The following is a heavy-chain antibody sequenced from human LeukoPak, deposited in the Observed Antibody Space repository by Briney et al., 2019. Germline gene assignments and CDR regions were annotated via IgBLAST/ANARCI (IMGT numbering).Heavy chain of an antibody. CDR2: FDPEVGET. Sequence: ASAKVSCKVSGYTLTELSMHWARQAPGKGLEWMGGFDPEVGETIYAQKFQGRVTMTEDTSTDTAYMELSSLRSEDTAVYYCATSILAGYYTVDYWGQGTLVTVSS. J-gene: IGHJ4*02. D-gene: IGHD3-9*01. CDR3: ATSILAGYYTVDY. V-gene: IGHV1-24*01. CDR1: GYTLTELS.